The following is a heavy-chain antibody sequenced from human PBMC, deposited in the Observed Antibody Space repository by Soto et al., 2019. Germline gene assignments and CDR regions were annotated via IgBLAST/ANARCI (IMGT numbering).Heavy chain of an antibody. CDR2: IIPILGIA. V-gene: IGHV1-69*04. J-gene: IGHJ6*03. Sequence: ASVKVSCKASGGTFSSYTISWVRQAPGQGLEWMGRIIPILGIANYAQKFQGRVTITADKSTSTAYMELSSLRSEDTAVYYCARDHYSSGWYRSAYYYMDVWGKGTTVTVSS. D-gene: IGHD6-19*01. CDR1: GGTFSSYT. CDR3: ARDHYSSGWYRSAYYYMDV.